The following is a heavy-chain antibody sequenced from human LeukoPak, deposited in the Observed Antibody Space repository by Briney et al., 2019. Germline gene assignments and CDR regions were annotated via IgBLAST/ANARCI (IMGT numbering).Heavy chain of an antibody. CDR2: ISYDGSNK. CDR3: ARAAVAADFDY. CDR1: GFTFSSYG. V-gene: IGHV3-30*03. Sequence: GGSLRLSCAASGFTFSSYGMHWVRQAPGKGLEWVAVISYDGSNKYYADSVKGRFIISRDNSKNTLYLQMNSLRAEDTAVYYCARAAVAADFDYWGQGTLVTVSS. J-gene: IGHJ4*02. D-gene: IGHD6-19*01.